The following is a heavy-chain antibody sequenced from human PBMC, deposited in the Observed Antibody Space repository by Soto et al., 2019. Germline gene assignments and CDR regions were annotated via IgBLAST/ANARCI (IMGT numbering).Heavy chain of an antibody. V-gene: IGHV1-69*13. CDR2: IIPIFGTA. J-gene: IGHJ3*02. CDR1: GGTFSSYA. D-gene: IGHD2-8*01. CDR3: ARDRVGYCTNGVCPHDAFDI. Sequence: GASVKVSCKASGGTFSSYAISWVRQAPGQGLEWMGGIIPIFGTANYAQKFQGRVTITADESTSTAYMELSSLRSEDTAVYYCARDRVGYCTNGVCPHDAFDIWGQGTMVTVSS.